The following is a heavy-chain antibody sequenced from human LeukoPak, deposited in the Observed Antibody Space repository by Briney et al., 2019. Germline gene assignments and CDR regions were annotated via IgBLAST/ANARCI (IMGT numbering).Heavy chain of an antibody. CDR3: AKVSPVVVVITGAFDI. J-gene: IGHJ3*02. CDR1: GFTFSSYA. V-gene: IGHV3-23*01. Sequence: GGSLRLSCAASGFTFSSYAMSWVRQAPGKGLEWVSAISGSGGSTYYANSVKGRFTISRDHSKNTLYLQMNSLRAEDTAVYYCAKVSPVVVVITGAFDIWGQGTMVSVSS. D-gene: IGHD3-22*01. CDR2: ISGSGGST.